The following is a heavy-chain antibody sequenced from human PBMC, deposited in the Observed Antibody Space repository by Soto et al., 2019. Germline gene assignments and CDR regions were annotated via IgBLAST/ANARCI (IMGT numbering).Heavy chain of an antibody. CDR3: ARHPSIAAAGFDY. J-gene: IGHJ4*02. Sequence: SETLSLTCTVSGGSISSGGYYWSWIRQPPGKGLEWIGSIYYSGSTYYNPSLKSRVTISVDTSKNQFSLKLSSVTAADTAVYYCARHPSIAAAGFDYWGQGTLVTVSS. CDR1: GGSISSGGYY. CDR2: IYYSGST. D-gene: IGHD6-13*01. V-gene: IGHV4-39*01.